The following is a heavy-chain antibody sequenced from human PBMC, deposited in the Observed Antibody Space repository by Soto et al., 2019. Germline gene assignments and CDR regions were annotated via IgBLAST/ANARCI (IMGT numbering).Heavy chain of an antibody. Sequence: PSETLSLTCTVAGGTISSLCWSWIRQPPGKGLEWIGYIYYSGSTNYNPSLKSRVTISVDTSKNQFSLKLSSVTAADTAVYYCARRYGGNLDYWGQGTLVTVSS. CDR1: GGTISSLC. D-gene: IGHD1-26*01. CDR2: IYYSGST. V-gene: IGHV4-59*08. J-gene: IGHJ4*02. CDR3: ARRYGGNLDY.